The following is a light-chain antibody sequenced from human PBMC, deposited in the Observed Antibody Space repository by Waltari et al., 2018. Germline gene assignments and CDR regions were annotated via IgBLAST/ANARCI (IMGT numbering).Light chain of an antibody. Sequence: EIVMTQSPATLSVSVGERATLSCRASQRCGSNLAWYQLKPGQAPRLLLSGASTRATGIPARFSGSGSGTEFTLTISSLQSEDFAVYYCQQYNDWPPTFGGGTKVEIK. CDR3: QQYNDWPPT. V-gene: IGKV3-15*01. CDR2: GAS. J-gene: IGKJ4*01. CDR1: QRCGSN.